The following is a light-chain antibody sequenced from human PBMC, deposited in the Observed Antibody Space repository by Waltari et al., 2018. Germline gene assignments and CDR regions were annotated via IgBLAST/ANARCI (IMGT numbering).Light chain of an antibody. CDR1: QSVSSN. Sequence: ETLMTQSPATLSVSPGERATLSCRASQSVSSNLAWYQQKPGQAPRLLIYGASTRATGIPARFSGSGSGTEFTLTISSLQSEDFAVYYCQQYNNWTRTFGQGTKVEIK. V-gene: IGKV3-15*01. J-gene: IGKJ1*01. CDR3: QQYNNWTRT. CDR2: GAS.